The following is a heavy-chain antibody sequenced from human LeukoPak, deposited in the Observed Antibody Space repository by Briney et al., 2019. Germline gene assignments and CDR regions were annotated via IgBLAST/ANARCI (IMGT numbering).Heavy chain of an antibody. Sequence: PGGSLRLSCVASEFIFSDFGMHWVRQAPGKGLVWVPRINNDGSITNYADSVKGRFTISRDNAKNTLYLQMNSLRAEDTAVYYCARDQLEPSRWFDYWGQGTLVAVSS. D-gene: IGHD1-1*01. V-gene: IGHV3-74*01. CDR1: EFIFSDFG. CDR2: INNDGSIT. CDR3: ARDQLEPSRWFDY. J-gene: IGHJ4*02.